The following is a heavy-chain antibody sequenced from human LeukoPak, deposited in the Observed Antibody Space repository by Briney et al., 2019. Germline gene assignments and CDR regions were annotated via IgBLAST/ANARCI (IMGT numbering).Heavy chain of an antibody. CDR3: ARDNYYDSSGYFDY. Sequence: SQTLSLTCTVSGGSISSGGYYWSWIRQHPGKGLEWIGYIYYSGSTYYNPSLKSRVTISVDTSKNQFSLKLCSVTAADTAVYYCARDNYYDSSGYFDYWGQGTLVTVSS. CDR2: IYYSGST. D-gene: IGHD3-22*01. V-gene: IGHV4-31*03. CDR1: GGSISSGGYY. J-gene: IGHJ4*02.